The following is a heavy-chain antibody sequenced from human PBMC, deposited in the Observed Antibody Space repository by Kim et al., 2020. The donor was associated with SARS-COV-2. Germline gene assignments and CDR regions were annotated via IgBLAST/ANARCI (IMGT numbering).Heavy chain of an antibody. Sequence: ASVKVSCKASGYTFTSYAMGWVRQAPGQRLEWMGWINAGNGNTEYSQKFQGRVTITRDTSASTAYMEVSSLRSEDTAVYYCARAGYSYGYPNYGMDVWGQ. V-gene: IGHV1-3*01. D-gene: IGHD5-18*01. CDR2: INAGNGNT. CDR1: GYTFTSYA. J-gene: IGHJ6*02. CDR3: ARAGYSYGYPNYGMDV.